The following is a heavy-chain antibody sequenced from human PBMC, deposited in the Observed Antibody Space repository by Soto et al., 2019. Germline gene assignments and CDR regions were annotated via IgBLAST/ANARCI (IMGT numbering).Heavy chain of an antibody. CDR1: GASMSSGGYY. V-gene: IGHV4-30-4*08. CDR2: IYYSGST. J-gene: IGHJ4*02. Sequence: PSETLSLTCTVSGASMSSGGYYWTWIRQSPGKGLEWIGYIYYSGSTYYNPSLKSRVTISVNTSKNQFSLKLSSVTAADTAVYYCAAYCGGDCYSGLYFDYWGQGTLVTVSS. D-gene: IGHD2-21*02. CDR3: AAYCGGDCYSGLYFDY.